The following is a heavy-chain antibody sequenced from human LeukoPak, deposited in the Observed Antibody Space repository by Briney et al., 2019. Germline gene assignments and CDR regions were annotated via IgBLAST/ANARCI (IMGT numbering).Heavy chain of an antibody. CDR2: MNPNSGNT. CDR1: GYTFTSYA. Sequence: ASVKVSCTASGYTFTSYAINWVRQATGQGLEWMGWMNPNSGNTGYAQKFQGRVTMTRNTSISTAYMELSSLRSEDTAVYYCARYPHYYYMDVWGKGTTVTVSS. V-gene: IGHV1-8*01. CDR3: ARYPHYYYMDV. J-gene: IGHJ6*03.